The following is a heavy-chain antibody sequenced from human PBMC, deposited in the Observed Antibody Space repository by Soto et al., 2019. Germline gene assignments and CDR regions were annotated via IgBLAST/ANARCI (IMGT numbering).Heavy chain of an antibody. CDR1: GVSISSGGYY. CDR3: ARAHDYGNDY. CDR2: IYYSGST. D-gene: IGHD4-17*01. V-gene: IGHV4-31*03. J-gene: IGHJ4*02. Sequence: SVTLSLTCTVSGVSISSGGYYWSWIRQHPGKGLEWIGYIYYSGSTYYNPSLKSRVTISVDTSKNQFSLKLSSVTAADTAVYYCARAHDYGNDYWGQGTLVTVSS.